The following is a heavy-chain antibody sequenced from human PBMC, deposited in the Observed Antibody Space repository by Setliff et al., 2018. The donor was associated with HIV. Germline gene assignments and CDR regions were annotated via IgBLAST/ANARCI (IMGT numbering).Heavy chain of an antibody. CDR1: GDSIITYY. Sequence: TSETLSLTCTVSGDSIITYYWTWIRQPPGKGLEWIGYIHHSGSSDYTPSLRSRVTMSGDTSKNQFSLKLTSVTAADTAVYYCAREHDYSNYRRLDSWGQGILVTVSS. CDR2: IHHSGSS. CDR3: AREHDYSNYRRLDS. D-gene: IGHD4-4*01. J-gene: IGHJ4*02. V-gene: IGHV4-4*08.